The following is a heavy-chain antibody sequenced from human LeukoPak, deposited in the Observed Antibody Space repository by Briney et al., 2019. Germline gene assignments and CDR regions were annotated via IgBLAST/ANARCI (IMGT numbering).Heavy chain of an antibody. D-gene: IGHD3-22*01. CDR1: GFTFSSYA. Sequence: GRSLRLSCAASGFTFSSYAMHWVRQAPGKGLEWVAVISYDGSNKYYADSVKGRFTISRDNSKNTLYLQMNSLRAEDTAVYYCARGWYYYDSSGLPYRGQGTLVTVSS. J-gene: IGHJ4*02. CDR2: ISYDGSNK. CDR3: ARGWYYYDSSGLPY. V-gene: IGHV3-30-3*01.